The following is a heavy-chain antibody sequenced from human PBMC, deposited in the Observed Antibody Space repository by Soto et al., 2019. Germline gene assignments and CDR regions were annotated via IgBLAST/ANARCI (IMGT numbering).Heavy chain of an antibody. J-gene: IGHJ5*02. CDR2: MNPGSGDT. D-gene: IGHD3-16*01. CDR1: GYSFTNND. V-gene: IGHV1-8*01. CDR3: ARMETFGSLNWFDP. Sequence: ASVKVSCKASGYSFTNNDVSWLRQATGQGLEWMGWMNPGSGDTGYAQKFQGRVTMTRDISIATAYMELSSLRSDDTAIYYRARMETFGSLNWFDPWGQGTLVTVSS.